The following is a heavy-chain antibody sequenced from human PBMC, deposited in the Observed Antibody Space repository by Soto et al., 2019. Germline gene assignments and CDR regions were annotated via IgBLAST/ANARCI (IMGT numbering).Heavy chain of an antibody. Sequence: QVQLVQSGAEVKKPGASVKVSCKASGYTFTGYYMHWVRQAPGQGLEWMGWINPNSGGTNYAQKFQGRVTMTSDTSISTAYMELSRLRSDDTAVYYCARVRDDDYNWNWGYFDYWGQGTLVTVSS. CDR3: ARVRDDDYNWNWGYFDY. CDR2: INPNSGGT. J-gene: IGHJ4*02. CDR1: GYTFTGYY. V-gene: IGHV1-2*02. D-gene: IGHD1-7*01.